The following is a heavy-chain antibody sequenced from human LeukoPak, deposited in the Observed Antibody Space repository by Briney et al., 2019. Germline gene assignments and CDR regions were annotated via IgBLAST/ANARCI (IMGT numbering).Heavy chain of an antibody. Sequence: SETLSLTCAVSGGSISSGGYSWSWIRQPPGKGLEWIGYIYHSGSTYYNPSLKSRVTISVDKSKNQFSLKLSSVTAADTAVYYCARVRGYYSGYDQEGHLIDYWGQGTLVTVSS. CDR1: GGSISSGGYS. CDR3: ARVRGYYSGYDQEGHLIDY. J-gene: IGHJ4*02. CDR2: IYHSGST. D-gene: IGHD5-12*01. V-gene: IGHV4-30-2*01.